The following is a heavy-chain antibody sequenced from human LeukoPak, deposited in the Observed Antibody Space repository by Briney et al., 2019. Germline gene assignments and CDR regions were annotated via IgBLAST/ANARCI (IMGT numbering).Heavy chain of an antibody. CDR2: ISSSSSTI. J-gene: IGHJ4*02. D-gene: IGHD3-3*01. V-gene: IGHV3-48*01. CDR1: GFTFSSYS. Sequence: PGGSLRLSCAASGFTFSSYSMNWVRQAPGKGLEWASYISSSSSTIYYADSVKGRFTISRDNAKNSLYLQMNSLRAEDTAVYYCARSDYDFWSGYYAFDYWGQGTLVTVSS. CDR3: ARSDYDFWSGYYAFDY.